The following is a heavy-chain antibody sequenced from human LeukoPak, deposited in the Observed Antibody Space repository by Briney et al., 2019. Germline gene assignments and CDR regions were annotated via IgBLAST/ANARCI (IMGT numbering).Heavy chain of an antibody. CDR2: ISGSGGST. V-gene: IGHV3-23*01. Sequence: GGSLRLSCAASGFTLSSYAMSWVRQAPGKGLEWVSAISGSGGSTYYADSVKGRFTISRDNSKNTLYLQMNSLRAEDTAVYYCAKSRSLTYYGFWSGYYNPSYYYYYGMDVWGQGTTVTVSS. CDR3: AKSRSLTYYGFWSGYYNPSYYYYYGMDV. CDR1: GFTLSSYA. D-gene: IGHD3-3*01. J-gene: IGHJ6*02.